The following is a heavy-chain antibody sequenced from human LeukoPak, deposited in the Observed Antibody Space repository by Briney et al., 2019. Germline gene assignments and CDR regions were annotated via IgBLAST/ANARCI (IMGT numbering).Heavy chain of an antibody. CDR1: GFTFSSYE. V-gene: IGHV3-48*03. CDR2: ISSSGSTI. CDR3: ARGIAVAFDI. D-gene: IGHD6-19*01. Sequence: QPGGSLRLSCAASGFTFSSYEMNWVRQAPGKGLEWVSYISSSGSTIYYADSVKGRFTISRDNAKNSLYLQMNSLRAEDTAVYYCARGIAVAFDIWGQGTMVTVSS. J-gene: IGHJ3*02.